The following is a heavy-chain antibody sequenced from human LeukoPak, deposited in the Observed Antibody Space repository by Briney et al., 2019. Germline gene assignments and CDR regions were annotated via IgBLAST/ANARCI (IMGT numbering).Heavy chain of an antibody. J-gene: IGHJ4*02. CDR1: GGSISSYY. D-gene: IGHD3-22*01. CDR2: IYYSGST. CDR3: ARVNYDSSGYYYYYFDY. V-gene: IGHV4-59*01. Sequence: SETLSLTCTVSGGSISSYYWSWIRQPPGKGLEWIGYIYYSGSTNYNPSLKSRVTISVDTSKNQFSLKLSSVTAADTAVYYCARVNYDSSGYYYYYFDYWGQGTLVTVSS.